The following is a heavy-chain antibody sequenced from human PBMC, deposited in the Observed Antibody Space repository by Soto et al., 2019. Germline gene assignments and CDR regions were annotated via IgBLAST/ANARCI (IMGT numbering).Heavy chain of an antibody. D-gene: IGHD6-13*01. CDR2: IYYSGSS. CDR1: GGSIGNSY. Sequence: QVQLQESGPGLGKPSETLSLTCTVSGGSIGNSYWSWIRQSPGKGLEWIGYIYYSGSSNYNPSLKSRVSISVATSKNRFALKLSSVTAADTAVYYCARHSSSWPIFDYWGQGTLVIVSS. J-gene: IGHJ4*02. V-gene: IGHV4-59*08. CDR3: ARHSSSWPIFDY.